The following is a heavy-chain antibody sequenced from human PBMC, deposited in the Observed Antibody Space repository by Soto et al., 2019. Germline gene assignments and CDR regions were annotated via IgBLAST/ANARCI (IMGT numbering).Heavy chain of an antibody. CDR1: GGSISSSSYY. CDR2: IYYRGST. D-gene: IGHD3-3*01. Sequence: SETLSLTCTVSGGSISSSSYYWGWIRQPPGKGLEWIGSIYYRGSTYYNPSLKSRVTISVDTSKNQFSLKLSSVTAVDTAVYFFGWSFYDFWSGYLSNNWFDPWGQGTVVTVSS. J-gene: IGHJ5*02. V-gene: IGHV4-39*01. CDR3: GWSFYDFWSGYLSNNWFDP.